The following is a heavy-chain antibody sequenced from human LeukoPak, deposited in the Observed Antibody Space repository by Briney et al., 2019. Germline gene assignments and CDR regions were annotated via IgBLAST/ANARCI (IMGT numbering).Heavy chain of an antibody. J-gene: IGHJ4*02. CDR2: VNYRGDG. V-gene: IGHV4-34*01. Sequence: PSETMSLTCDVYNASFGPYYWSWLRQSPGKGLEYIGEVNYRGDGNYNPSLNSRASISIDTSKKQFSLRLTSATAADTAMYYCARETSLHIFDSWGQGTLVTVSS. CDR1: NASFGPYY. CDR3: ARETSLHIFDS. D-gene: IGHD2-21*01.